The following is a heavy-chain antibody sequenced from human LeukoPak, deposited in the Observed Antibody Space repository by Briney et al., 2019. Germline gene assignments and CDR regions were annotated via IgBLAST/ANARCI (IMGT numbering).Heavy chain of an antibody. CDR1: GFTFSSYG. J-gene: IGHJ6*04. D-gene: IGHD3-10*01. CDR3: AKDTGRGSYYYYGMDV. CDR2: ISWNSGRI. Sequence: PGGSLRLSCAASGFTFSSYGMHWVRQAPGKGLEWVSGISWNSGRIGYADSVKGRFTISRDNAKNSLYLQVNSLRTEDTALYYCAKDTGRGSYYYYGMDVWGKGTTVTVSS. V-gene: IGHV3-9*01.